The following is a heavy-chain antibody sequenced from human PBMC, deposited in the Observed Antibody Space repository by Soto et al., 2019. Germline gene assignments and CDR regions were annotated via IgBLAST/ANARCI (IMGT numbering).Heavy chain of an antibody. D-gene: IGHD6-13*01. V-gene: IGHV1-3*01. CDR3: ARVGTAGTPFDY. Sequence: ASVKVSCKASGYTFTSYAMHWVRQAPGQRLEWMGWINAGNGNTKYSQKFQGRVTITRDTSASTAYMELSSLRSEDTAVYYCARVGTAGTPFDYWSQGTLVTVSS. J-gene: IGHJ4*02. CDR1: GYTFTSYA. CDR2: INAGNGNT.